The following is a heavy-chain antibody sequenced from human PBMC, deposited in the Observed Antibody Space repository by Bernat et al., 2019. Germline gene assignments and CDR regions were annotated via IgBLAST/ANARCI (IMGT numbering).Heavy chain of an antibody. V-gene: IGHV4-39*01. CDR2: IYYSGST. CDR3: ARRPRDFWSGLDY. J-gene: IGHJ4*02. Sequence: QLQLQESGPGLVKPSETLSLTCTVSGGSISSSSYYWGWIRQPPGKGLEWIGSIYYSGSTYYNPSLNSRVTISVDTSKNQFSQKLSSVTAADTAVYYCARRPRDFWSGLDYWGQGTLVTVSS. CDR1: GGSISSSSYY. D-gene: IGHD3-3*01.